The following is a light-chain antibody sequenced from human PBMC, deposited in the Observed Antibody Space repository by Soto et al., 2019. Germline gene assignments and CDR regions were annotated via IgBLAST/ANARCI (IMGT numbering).Light chain of an antibody. CDR1: QSVSSN. V-gene: IGKV3-15*01. CDR3: QQYNNWPPWT. CDR2: GAS. J-gene: IGKJ1*01. Sequence: EIVMTQSPATLSVSPGERATLSCRASQSVSSNLAWYQQKPGQAPRLLIYGASTRATGIPARFSGSGSGTDFTLTISSLQSEDFAGDYCQQYNNWPPWTFGQGTKVEIK.